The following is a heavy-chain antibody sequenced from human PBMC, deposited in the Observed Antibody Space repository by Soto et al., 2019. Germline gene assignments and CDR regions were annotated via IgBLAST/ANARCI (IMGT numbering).Heavy chain of an antibody. CDR3: ARARTMVRGAPCGMDV. CDR2: INAGNGNT. CDR1: GYTFTSYA. V-gene: IGHV1-3*01. J-gene: IGHJ6*02. Sequence: QVQLVQSGAEVKKPGASVKVSCKASGYTFTSYAMHWVRQAPGQRLEWMGWINAGNGNTKYSQKFQGRVTITRDTSASTAYMELSSLRSEDTAVYYCARARTMVRGAPCGMDVWGQGTTVTVSS. D-gene: IGHD3-10*01.